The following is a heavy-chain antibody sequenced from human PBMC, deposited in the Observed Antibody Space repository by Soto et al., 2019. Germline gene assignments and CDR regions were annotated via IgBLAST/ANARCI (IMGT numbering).Heavy chain of an antibody. CDR2: INSDGSST. J-gene: IGHJ4*02. V-gene: IGHV3-74*01. D-gene: IGHD1-20*01. CDR1: GSTFITYW. Sequence: GXLRLSCAASGSTFITYWMHWVRQAPGKGLVWVSRINSDGSSTNYADSVKGRFAILRDNAKNTLYLQMNSLRAEDTAVYYCARDNWNSNWGQGTLVTVSS. CDR3: ARDNWNSN.